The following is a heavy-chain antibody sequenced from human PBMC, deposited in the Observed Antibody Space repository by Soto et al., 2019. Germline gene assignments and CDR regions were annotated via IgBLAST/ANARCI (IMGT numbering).Heavy chain of an antibody. V-gene: IGHV1-18*01. CDR1: GGTFSSYA. J-gene: IGHJ4*02. CDR3: ARGRYGDY. Sequence: ASVKVSCKASGGTFSSYAISWVRQAPGQGLEWMAWISPINGKTDYAQKLQGRVTVTTDTSTSTAYMELRSLRSDDTAMYYCARGRYGDYWGQGALVTVSS. D-gene: IGHD1-1*01. CDR2: ISPINGKT.